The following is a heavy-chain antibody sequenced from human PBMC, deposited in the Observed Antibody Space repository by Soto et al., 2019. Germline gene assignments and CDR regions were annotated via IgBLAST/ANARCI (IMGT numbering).Heavy chain of an antibody. D-gene: IGHD5-12*01. J-gene: IGHJ4*02. Sequence: EVQLVESGGGLVKPGGSLNLSCAASGFIFSTYGMIWVRQAPGQGLEWVSSIESSSSYIYYSDSVKGRFTISRDNAKNSLYLQMNSLRAEDTAVYYCARVDGYTYPNDYWGQGTLVTVYS. CDR2: IESSSSYI. CDR3: ARVDGYTYPNDY. CDR1: GFIFSTYG. V-gene: IGHV3-21*01.